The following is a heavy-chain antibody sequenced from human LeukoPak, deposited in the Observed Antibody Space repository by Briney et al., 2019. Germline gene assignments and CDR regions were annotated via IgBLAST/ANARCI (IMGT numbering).Heavy chain of an antibody. V-gene: IGHV3-7*01. J-gene: IGHJ4*02. Sequence: DSMKGRFTISRDNAKNSLFLQMNSLRAEDTAVYYCARLGGSGWSLDFWGQGTLVTVSS. CDR3: ARLGGSGWSLDF. D-gene: IGHD6-19*01.